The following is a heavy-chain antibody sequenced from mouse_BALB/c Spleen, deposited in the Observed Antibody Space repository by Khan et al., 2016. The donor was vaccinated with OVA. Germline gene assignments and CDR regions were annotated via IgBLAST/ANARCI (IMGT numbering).Heavy chain of an antibody. J-gene: IGHJ4*01. D-gene: IGHD1-1*01. V-gene: IGHV3-2*02. Sequence: EVQLQESGPGLVKPSQPLSLTCTVTGYSITSNYAWNWIRQFPGNKLEWMGYISYSGSTSYNPSFKSRISITRDTSKNQFFLQLNSVTTEDTATYDCARGSYYAYAMDYWGEGTSVTVSA. CDR2: ISYSGST. CDR3: ARGSYYAYAMDY. CDR1: GYSITSNYA.